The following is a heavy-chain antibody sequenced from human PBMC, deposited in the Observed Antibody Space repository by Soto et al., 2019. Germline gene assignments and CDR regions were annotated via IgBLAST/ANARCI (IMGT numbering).Heavy chain of an antibody. D-gene: IGHD5-12*01. Sequence: ASVKVSCKASGYTFTGYYMHWVRQAPGQGLEWMGWINHKSGGTDYAQKFQGRVTMTRDTSSSSAYMELSSLRSDDTAVYYCAKANSGDDDEFDYWGQGTQVTVSS. CDR2: INHKSGGT. V-gene: IGHV1-2*02. CDR3: AKANSGDDDEFDY. CDR1: GYTFTGYY. J-gene: IGHJ4*02.